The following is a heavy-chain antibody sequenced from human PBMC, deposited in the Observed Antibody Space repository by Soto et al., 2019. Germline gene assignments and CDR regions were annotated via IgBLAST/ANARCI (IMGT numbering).Heavy chain of an antibody. CDR2: IVVGSGNT. CDR1: GFTFTSSA. V-gene: IGHV1-58*02. Sequence: QMQLVQSGPEVKKPGTSVKVSCKASGFTFTSSAMQWVRQARGQRLEWIGWIVVGSGNTNYAQKFQERVTITRDMSTSTAYMELSSLRSEDTAVYYCAASMITFGGVIALGAFDIWGQGTMVTVSS. CDR3: AASMITFGGVIALGAFDI. J-gene: IGHJ3*02. D-gene: IGHD3-16*02.